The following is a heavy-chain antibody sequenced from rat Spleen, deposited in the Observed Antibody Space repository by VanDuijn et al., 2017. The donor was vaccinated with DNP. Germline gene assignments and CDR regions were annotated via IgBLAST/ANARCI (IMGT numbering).Heavy chain of an antibody. J-gene: IGHJ4*01. D-gene: IGHD5-1*01. CDR3: ARDRLGAMDA. CDR1: GFSLTSYG. Sequence: QVQLKESGPGLVQPSRTLSLTCTVSGFSLTSYGVSWVRQPPGKGLEWIAAISSGGSTYYNSTLKSRLSITRDTSKSQIFLKMNSLQTEDTATYYCARDRLGAMDAWGQGTSVTVSS. CDR2: ISSGGST. V-gene: IGHV2S8*01.